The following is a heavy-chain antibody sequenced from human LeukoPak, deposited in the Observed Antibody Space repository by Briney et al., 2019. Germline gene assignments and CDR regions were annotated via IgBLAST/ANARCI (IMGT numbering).Heavy chain of an antibody. D-gene: IGHD3-10*01. V-gene: IGHV1-18*01. CDR3: ARVILYYGSGSYYSPDGY. Sequence: ASVKVSCKASGYTFTSYGISWVRQAPGQGLEWMGWISAYNGNTNYAQKLQGRVTMTTDTSTSTAYMELRSLRSDDTAVYYCARVILYYGSGSYYSPDGYWGQGTLVTVSS. CDR2: ISAYNGNT. J-gene: IGHJ4*02. CDR1: GYTFTSYG.